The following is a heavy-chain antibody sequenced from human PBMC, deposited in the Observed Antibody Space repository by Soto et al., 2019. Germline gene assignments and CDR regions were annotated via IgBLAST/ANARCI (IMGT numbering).Heavy chain of an antibody. CDR2: INAGNGNT. D-gene: IGHD5-18*01. CDR3: ARGRWLQLYYYYYMGV. CDR1: GYTFTSYA. J-gene: IGHJ6*03. V-gene: IGHV1-3*01. Sequence: ASVKVSCKASGYTFTSYAMHWVRQAPGQRLEWMGWINAGNGNTKYSQKFQGRVTITRDTSASTAYMELSSLRSEDTAVYYCARGRWLQLYYYYYMGVWGKGTTVTVSS.